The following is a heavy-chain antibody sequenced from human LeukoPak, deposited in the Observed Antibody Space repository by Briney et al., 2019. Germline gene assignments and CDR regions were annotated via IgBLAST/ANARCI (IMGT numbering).Heavy chain of an antibody. CDR2: FDPEDGET. CDR1: RYTLTELS. J-gene: IGHJ5*02. D-gene: IGHD2-2*01. V-gene: IGHV1-24*01. Sequence: GASVKVSCKVSRYTLTELSMHWLRQAPGKGLEWMGGFDPEDGETIYAQKFQGRVTMTEDTSTDTAYMELSSLRSEDTAVYYCATDFSKYQLLRSALLQFDPWGQGTLVTVSS. CDR3: ATDFSKYQLLRSALLQFDP.